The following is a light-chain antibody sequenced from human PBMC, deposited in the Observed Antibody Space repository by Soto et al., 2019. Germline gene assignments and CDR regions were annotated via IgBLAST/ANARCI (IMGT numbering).Light chain of an antibody. CDR1: SSDVGSYNL. Sequence: QSALTQPASVSGSPGQSITISCTGTSSDVGSYNLVSWYQQHPGKAPKLMIYEGSKRLSGVSNRFSGSKSGNTASLTISGLQAEDEADYYCCSYAGSSTDVVSGGGTQLTVL. J-gene: IGLJ2*01. V-gene: IGLV2-23*01. CDR2: EGS. CDR3: CSYAGSSTDVV.